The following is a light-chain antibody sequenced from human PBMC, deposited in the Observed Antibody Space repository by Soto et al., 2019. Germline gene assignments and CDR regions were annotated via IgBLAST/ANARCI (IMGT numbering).Light chain of an antibody. Sequence: QSALTQPASVSGSTGQSITISCTGTRSDVGSYNLVSWYQQHPGKAPKLMIYEGSKRPSGVSNRVSGSKSGNTASLTISGLQAEDEADYYCCSYAGSSTPWVFGGGTQLTVL. J-gene: IGLJ3*02. CDR1: RSDVGSYNL. CDR2: EGS. V-gene: IGLV2-23*01. CDR3: CSYAGSSTPWV.